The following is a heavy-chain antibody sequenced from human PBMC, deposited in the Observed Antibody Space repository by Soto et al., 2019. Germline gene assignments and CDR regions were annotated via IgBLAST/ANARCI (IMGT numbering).Heavy chain of an antibody. CDR1: GFRFSDYS. CDR3: AKDGDYDFWSGPPRQAFDI. D-gene: IGHD3-3*01. V-gene: IGHV3-23*01. J-gene: IGHJ3*02. CDR2: ISGSGGST. Sequence: GGSLRLSCAASGFRFSDYSMNWVRQAPGRGLEWVSAISGSGGSTYYADSVKGRFTISRDNSKNTLYLQMNSLRAEDTAVYYCAKDGDYDFWSGPPRQAFDIWGQGTMVTVSS.